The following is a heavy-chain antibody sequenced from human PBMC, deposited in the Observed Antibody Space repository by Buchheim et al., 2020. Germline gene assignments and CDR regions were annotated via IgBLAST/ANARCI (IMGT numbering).Heavy chain of an antibody. Sequence: QVQLVQSGAEVKKPGASVKVSCKASGYTFTSYYMHWVRQAPGQGLEWMGIINPSGGSTSYAQKFQGRVTMTRDTSTSTVYMELSSLRSEDTAVYYCARPANCGDDCYSLGAFFDYWGQGTL. J-gene: IGHJ4*02. V-gene: IGHV1-46*03. CDR3: ARPANCGDDCYSLGAFFDY. D-gene: IGHD2-21*02. CDR2: INPSGGST. CDR1: GYTFTSYY.